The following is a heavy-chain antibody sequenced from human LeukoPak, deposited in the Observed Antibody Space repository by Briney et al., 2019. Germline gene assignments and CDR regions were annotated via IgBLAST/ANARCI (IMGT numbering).Heavy chain of an antibody. CDR1: GFTFSSYE. Sequence: GGSLRLSCAASGFTFSSYEMNWVRQAPGKGLEWVSYISSSGSTIYYADSVKGRFTISRDNAKNSLFLQMNSLRAEDTAFYYCARRHCTSTSCFGFDYWGRGTLVTVSS. CDR3: ARRHCTSTSCFGFDY. V-gene: IGHV3-48*03. D-gene: IGHD2-2*01. CDR2: ISSSGSTI. J-gene: IGHJ4*02.